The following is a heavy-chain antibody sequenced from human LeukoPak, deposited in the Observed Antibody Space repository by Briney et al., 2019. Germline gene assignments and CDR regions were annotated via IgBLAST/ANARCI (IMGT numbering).Heavy chain of an antibody. V-gene: IGHV5-51*01. CDR2: IWPKDSEI. CDR3: ARQYCSSPSCYHFDY. D-gene: IGHD2-2*01. CDR1: GYSFSDYW. Sequence: GESLKISCKGSGYSFSDYWIGWVRQMPGKGLEWMGIIWPKDSEITYSPSFQDQVTISADKSINTAYLQWSSLKASDTAIYFCARQYCSSPSCYHFDYWGQGTLVTVSS. J-gene: IGHJ4*02.